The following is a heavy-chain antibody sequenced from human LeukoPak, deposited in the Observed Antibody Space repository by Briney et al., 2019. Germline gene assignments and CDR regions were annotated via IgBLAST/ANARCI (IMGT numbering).Heavy chain of an antibody. CDR3: ARYFDNTAYSWRRFDY. CDR2: IRQDGGDK. J-gene: IGHJ4*02. V-gene: IGHV3-7*01. CDR1: GFSFSNFW. D-gene: IGHD2-21*02. Sequence: QPGGSLRLSCAASGFSFSNFWVTWVRQRPGKGPEWLATIRQDGGDKWCVDSVRGRFTISRDNAKNSLYLQMNSLRPEDTAVYYCARYFDNTAYSWRRFDYWGQGVLVTVSS.